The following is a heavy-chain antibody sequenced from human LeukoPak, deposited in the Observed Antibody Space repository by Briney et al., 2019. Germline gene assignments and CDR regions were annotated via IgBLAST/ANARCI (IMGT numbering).Heavy chain of an antibody. D-gene: IGHD6-19*01. CDR2: ISSSGSTI. J-gene: IGHJ4*02. CDR1: GFTFSDYY. CDR3: ARDLQAAGTFDY. Sequence: GGSLGLSCAASGFTFSDYYMSWIRQAPGKGLEWVSYISSSGSTIYHADSVKGRFTISRDNAKNSLYLQMNSLRAEDTAVYYCARDLQAAGTFDYWGQGTLVTVSS. V-gene: IGHV3-11*01.